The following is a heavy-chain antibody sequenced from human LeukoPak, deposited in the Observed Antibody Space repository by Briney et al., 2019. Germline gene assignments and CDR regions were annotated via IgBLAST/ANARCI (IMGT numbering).Heavy chain of an antibody. CDR1: GYTFTGYY. D-gene: IGHD3-3*01. J-gene: IGHJ4*02. CDR3: ARDGGGSDYGFWSDYFPYNFDY. CDR2: INPNSGGT. Sequence: AASVKVSCKASGYTFTGYYMHWVRQAPGQGLEWMGRINPNSGGTNYAQMFQGRVIITRDTSISTAYMEMSRLTFDDTAVYYCARDGGGSDYGFWSDYFPYNFDYWGQGTLVTVSS. V-gene: IGHV1-2*06.